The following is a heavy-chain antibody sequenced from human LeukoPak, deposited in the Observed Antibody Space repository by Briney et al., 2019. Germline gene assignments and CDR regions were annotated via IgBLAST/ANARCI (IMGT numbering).Heavy chain of an antibody. CDR1: GGSISSGGYS. CDR2: IYYTGST. D-gene: IGHD5-12*01. V-gene: IGHV4-30-4*07. CDR3: ARDGYDGGYYYMAV. J-gene: IGHJ6*03. Sequence: SQTLSLTCAVSGGSISSGGYSWSWIRQPPGKGLEWIGYIYYTGSTYYNPSLKSRVTISVDTSKNQLSLRLSSVSAADTAVYYCARDGYDGGYYYMAVWGKGTTVTVSS.